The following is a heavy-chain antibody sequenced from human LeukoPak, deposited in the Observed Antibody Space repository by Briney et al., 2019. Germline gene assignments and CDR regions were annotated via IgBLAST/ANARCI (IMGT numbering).Heavy chain of an antibody. CDR3: TRDRGAYNLYDY. CDR1: GFTFGDYA. D-gene: IGHD1-1*01. J-gene: IGHJ4*02. V-gene: IGHV3-49*03. Sequence: PGRSLRLSCTVSGFTFGDYATSWIRQAPGKGLEWVGFIRSKAYGETADYAASVKGRFTISRDDSKAIAYLQMNSLKTEDTAVYHCTRDRGAYNLYDYWGQGTLVTVSS. CDR2: IRSKAYGETA.